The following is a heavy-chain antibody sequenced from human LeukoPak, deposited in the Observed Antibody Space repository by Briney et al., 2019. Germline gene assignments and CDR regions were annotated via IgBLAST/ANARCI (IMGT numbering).Heavy chain of an antibody. Sequence: GGSLRLSCSASGFTFSRYAMHWVRQAPGKGLEYVSGINDNGGRTHYGDSVKGRFSISRDNSKNTLHLQMSTLGAEVTALYVKDVGGSYAFDYWGQGILVTVAS. CDR3: DVGGSYAFDY. CDR2: INDNGGRT. CDR1: GFTFSRYA. D-gene: IGHD1-26*01. J-gene: IGHJ4*02. V-gene: IGHV3-64D*09.